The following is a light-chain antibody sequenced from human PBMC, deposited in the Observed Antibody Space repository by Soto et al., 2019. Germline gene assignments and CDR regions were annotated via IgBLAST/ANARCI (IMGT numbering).Light chain of an antibody. CDR3: CSYAGTYTPVV. J-gene: IGLJ2*01. CDR1: SSDVGGYNY. CDR2: DVT. V-gene: IGLV2-11*01. Sequence: QSALTQPRSVSGSPGQSVTISCTGTSSDVGGYNYVSWYQQHPGKAPKLMIYDVTKRPSGVPDRFSGSNSGNTASLTISGLQADDEADYYCCSYAGTYTPVVFGGGTKLTVL.